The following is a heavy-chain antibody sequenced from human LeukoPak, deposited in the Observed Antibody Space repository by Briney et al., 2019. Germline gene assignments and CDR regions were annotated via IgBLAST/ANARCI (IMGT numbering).Heavy chain of an antibody. J-gene: IGHJ4*02. CDR1: GFTFSSYW. D-gene: IGHD3-10*01. CDR2: INSDGSST. Sequence: GGSLRLSCAASGFTFSSYWMHWARQAPGKGLVWVSRINSDGSSTTYADSVKGRFTIARDNAKNTLYLQMNSLRPEDTAVYYCARITPHYYGFLGMDYWGQGTLVTVSS. CDR3: ARITPHYYGFLGMDY. V-gene: IGHV3-74*03.